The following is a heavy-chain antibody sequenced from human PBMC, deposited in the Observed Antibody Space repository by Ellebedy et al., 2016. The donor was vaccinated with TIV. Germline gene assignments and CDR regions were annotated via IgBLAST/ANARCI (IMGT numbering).Heavy chain of an antibody. CDR2: INHSGST. CDR1: GASFSGYY. V-gene: IGHV4-34*01. J-gene: IGHJ6*02. CDR3: ARARITMVRGAIPSPRYGMDV. Sequence: SETLSLXCAVYGASFSGYYRSWIRPPPGKGLEWTGEINHSGSTNYNPSLKSRVTISVDTSKNQFSLKLSSVTAADTAVYYCARARITMVRGAIPSPRYGMDVWGQGTTVTVS. D-gene: IGHD3-10*01.